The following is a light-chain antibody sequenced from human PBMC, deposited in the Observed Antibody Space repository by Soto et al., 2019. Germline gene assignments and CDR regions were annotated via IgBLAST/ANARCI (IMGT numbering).Light chain of an antibody. V-gene: IGLV3-25*03. CDR1: ALPKQY. J-gene: IGLJ1*01. CDR2: KDS. CDR3: QSADSSGTYYV. Sequence: SYELTQAPSVSVSPGQTARITCSGDALPKQYACWYQQKPGQAPVLVIYKDSERPSGIPERFSGSSSGTTVTLTISGVQAEDEADYYCQSADSSGTYYVFGTGTKLTVL.